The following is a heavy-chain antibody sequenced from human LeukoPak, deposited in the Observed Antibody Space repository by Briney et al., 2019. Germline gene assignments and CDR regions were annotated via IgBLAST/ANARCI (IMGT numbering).Heavy chain of an antibody. Sequence: HPSGSLRLSCAASGVTFSSYWIHWVRHAPRKGLVWVSRINSDGIYTTYKDSVKGRFTISRDNAKNTLYLQMNSLRAEDTAVYYFARDDQFDYWGRGTLVTVSS. V-gene: IGHV3-74*01. CDR1: GVTFSSYW. CDR2: INSDGIYT. CDR3: ARDDQFDY. J-gene: IGHJ4*02.